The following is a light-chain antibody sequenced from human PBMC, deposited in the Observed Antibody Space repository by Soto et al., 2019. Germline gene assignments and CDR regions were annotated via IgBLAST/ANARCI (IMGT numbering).Light chain of an antibody. J-gene: IGKJ1*01. Sequence: EIVLTQSPGTLSLSPGERATLSCRASQSVSSSYVAWYQQKPGQAPRLLIYGASSRATGISDRFSGSGSGTDFTLTISRLEPEDFAVYFCQQYGSSPPVTFGQGTKVEIK. CDR1: QSVSSSY. CDR2: GAS. V-gene: IGKV3-20*01. CDR3: QQYGSSPPVT.